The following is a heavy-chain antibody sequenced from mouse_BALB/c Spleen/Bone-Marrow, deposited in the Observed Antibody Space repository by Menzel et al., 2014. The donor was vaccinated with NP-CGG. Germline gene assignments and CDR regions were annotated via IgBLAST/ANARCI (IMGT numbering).Heavy chain of an antibody. J-gene: IGHJ2*01. CDR2: IRSGSSTS. V-gene: IGHV5-17*02. CDR1: GFTFSSFG. D-gene: IGHD4-1*01. Sequence: EVQGVESGGGLVQPGMSRKLSCAASGFTFSSFGMHWVRQAPEKGLEWVAYIRSGSSTSFYADTVKGRFTVSRDNPKNTLFRQMTSRRSEDTAMYYGTRGGNWDDVDYWGQGTTLTVSS. CDR3: TRGGNWDDVDY.